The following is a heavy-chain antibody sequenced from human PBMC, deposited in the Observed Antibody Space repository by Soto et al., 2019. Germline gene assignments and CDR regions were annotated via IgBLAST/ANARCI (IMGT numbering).Heavy chain of an antibody. CDR3: ASADYGDYDS. J-gene: IGHJ5*01. D-gene: IGHD4-17*01. V-gene: IGHV1-18*01. CDR2: VNIYNGNT. CDR1: DFSFTSDH. Sequence: QVQLVQSGPEVKKPGASVKVSCKASDFSFTSDHISWVRQAPGQSPEWMGWVNIYNGNTNYAPQLRGRVTMTTDTSTSTAYMELRSLTSDDTAVYYCASADYGDYDSWGQGTLVTVSS.